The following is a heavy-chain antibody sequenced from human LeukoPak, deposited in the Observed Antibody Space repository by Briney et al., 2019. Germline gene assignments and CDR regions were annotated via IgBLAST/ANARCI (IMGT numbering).Heavy chain of an antibody. CDR1: GYTFTNFA. CDR2: INTNAGNP. V-gene: IGHV7-4-1*02. J-gene: IGHJ4*02. Sequence: ASVKVSCKTSGYTFTNFAMNWVRQAPGQGLEWMGWINTNAGNPTYAQGSTGRFVFSLDTSVSTAYLQITSLKAEDTAVYYCARGDWRIDYWGQGTLVTVSS. D-gene: IGHD1-1*01. CDR3: ARGDWRIDY.